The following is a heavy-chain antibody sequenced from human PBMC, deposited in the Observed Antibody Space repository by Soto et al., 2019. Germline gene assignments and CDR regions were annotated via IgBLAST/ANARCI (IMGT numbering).Heavy chain of an antibody. CDR2: ISSSGGST. D-gene: IGHD3-22*01. Sequence: EVQLLESGGGLVQPGGSLRLSCAASGFTFSSYAMSWVRQAPGKGLEWVSAISSSGGSTYYADSVKGRFTISRDNSKNTLYLQMNSLRAEDTAVYYCARPTTMIVLVITFQHWGQGTLVTVSS. CDR1: GFTFSSYA. V-gene: IGHV3-23*01. J-gene: IGHJ1*01. CDR3: ARPTTMIVLVITFQH.